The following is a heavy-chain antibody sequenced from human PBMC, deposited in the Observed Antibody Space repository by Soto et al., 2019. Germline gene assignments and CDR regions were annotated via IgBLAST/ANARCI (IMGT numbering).Heavy chain of an antibody. J-gene: IGHJ4*02. CDR3: ARPLTGGEEFFDY. CDR1: GYSFTSYY. Sequence: QVQLVQSGAEVKKPGASVKLSCRASGYSFTSYYIHWVRQAPGQGLEWMGIINPSDVNTRYAKKFQGTVTTTRDKSTTSVYMELSSLRSEDTAVYYGARPLTGGEEFFDYWGQGTRVTVSS. V-gene: IGHV1-46*01. CDR2: INPSDVNT. D-gene: IGHD3-16*01.